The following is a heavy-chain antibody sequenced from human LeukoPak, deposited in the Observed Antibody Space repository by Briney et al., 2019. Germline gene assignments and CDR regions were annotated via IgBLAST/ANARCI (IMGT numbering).Heavy chain of an antibody. CDR3: AKLAPSKMFGVVYDAFDI. V-gene: IGHV3-7*03. Sequence: PGGSLRLSCAASEFTFSDYWMSWVRQVPGKGLEWVADITKDGSERNQVDSVKGRFTISRDNAKKLLFLQMNSLRADDTAVYYCAKLAPSKMFGVVYDAFDIWGQGTIVTVSS. J-gene: IGHJ3*02. D-gene: IGHD3-3*01. CDR1: EFTFSDYW. CDR2: ITKDGSER.